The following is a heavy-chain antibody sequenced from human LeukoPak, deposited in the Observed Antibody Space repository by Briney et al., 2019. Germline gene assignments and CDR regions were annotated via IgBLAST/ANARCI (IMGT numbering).Heavy chain of an antibody. CDR1: GGSVSSGSYY. Sequence: PSQTLSLTCTVSGGSVSSGSYYWSWIRQPAGTGLEWIGRIYTSGSTNYNPSLKSRVTTSVDTSKNQFSLKLSSVTAADTAVYYCARGYYCSGGSCYDDHWFDPWGQGTLVTVSS. CDR2: IYTSGST. D-gene: IGHD2-15*01. CDR3: ARGYYCSGGSCYDDHWFDP. V-gene: IGHV4-61*02. J-gene: IGHJ5*02.